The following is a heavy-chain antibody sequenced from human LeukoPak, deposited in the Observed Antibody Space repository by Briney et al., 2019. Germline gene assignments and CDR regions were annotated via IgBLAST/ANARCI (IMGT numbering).Heavy chain of an antibody. CDR2: ISYDGSNK. V-gene: IGHV3-30-3*01. Sequence: GGSLRLSCAASGFTFSSYAMHWVRQAPGKGLEWVAVISYDGSNKYYADSVKGRFTISRDNSKNTLYLQMNSLRAEDTAVYYCARGLAYGGNSWSAFDIWGQGTMVTVSS. D-gene: IGHD4-23*01. CDR3: ARGLAYGGNSWSAFDI. J-gene: IGHJ3*02. CDR1: GFTFSSYA.